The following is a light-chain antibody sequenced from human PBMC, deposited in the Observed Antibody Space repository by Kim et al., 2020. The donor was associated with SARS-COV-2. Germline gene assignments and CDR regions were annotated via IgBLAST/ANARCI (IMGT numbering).Light chain of an antibody. V-gene: IGKV1-8*01. CDR1: QAIGNC. Sequence: SSAAGDRVTITCQTCQAIGNCLVWYQQKPGNAPNRLIYSASTLQNGVPSRFSGSRSGTDFSLTITGLQSEDFATYYCQQCYGLPYTFGQGTKLEI. CDR3: QQCYGLPYT. J-gene: IGKJ2*01. CDR2: SAS.